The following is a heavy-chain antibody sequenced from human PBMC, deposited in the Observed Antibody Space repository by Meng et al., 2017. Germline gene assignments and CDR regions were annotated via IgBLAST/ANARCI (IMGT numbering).Heavy chain of an antibody. CDR1: GYTFTRYA. J-gene: IGHJ4*02. D-gene: IGHD1-26*01. CDR3: AREGRVDFDY. V-gene: IGHV7-4-1*02. Sequence: QVQLVKSGAGLKKPGASVNVSFKASGYTFTRYAMNWVRQAPGQGLEWMGWINTNTGNPTYAQGFTGRFVFSLDTSVSTAYLQISSLKAEDTAVYYCAREGRVDFDYWGQGTLVTVSS. CDR2: INTNTGNP.